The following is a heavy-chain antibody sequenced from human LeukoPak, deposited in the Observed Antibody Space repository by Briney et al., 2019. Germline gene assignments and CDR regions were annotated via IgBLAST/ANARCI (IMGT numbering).Heavy chain of an antibody. CDR3: ARDLDWLLFDY. Sequence: GGSLRLSCAASGFTFSAYWMHWLRQAPGKGLVWVSRVKYDGSTTTYADSVKGRFAISRDNAKNILYLHMNSLRVEDTAVYYCARDLDWLLFDYWGQGTLVTVSS. D-gene: IGHD3-9*01. J-gene: IGHJ4*02. CDR2: VKYDGSTT. V-gene: IGHV3-74*01. CDR1: GFTFSAYW.